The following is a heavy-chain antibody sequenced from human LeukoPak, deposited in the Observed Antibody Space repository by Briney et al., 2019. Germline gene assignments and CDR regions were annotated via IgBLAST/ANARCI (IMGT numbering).Heavy chain of an antibody. Sequence: SETLSLTCTVSGGSISSGSYYWSWIRQPAGKGLEWIGRIYTSGSTNYNPSLKSRVTISVDTSKNQFSLKLSSVTAADTAVYYCARALKAVAGFHYFDYWGQGTLVTVSS. V-gene: IGHV4-61*02. CDR2: IYTSGST. J-gene: IGHJ4*02. CDR3: ARALKAVAGFHYFDY. CDR1: GGSISSGSYY. D-gene: IGHD6-19*01.